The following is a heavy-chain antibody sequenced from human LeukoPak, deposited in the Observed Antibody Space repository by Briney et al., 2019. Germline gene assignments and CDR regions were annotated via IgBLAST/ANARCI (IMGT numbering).Heavy chain of an antibody. CDR2: INPNSGGT. V-gene: IGHV1-2*06. CDR1: GYTFTGYY. CDR3: AAIAAAGTPTYHYYYYMDV. Sequence: ASVKVSCKASGYTFTGYYMHWLRQAPGQGLEWMGRINPNSGGTNYAQKFQGRVTMTRDTSISTAYMELSRLRSDDTAVYYCAAIAAAGTPTYHYYYYMDVWGKGTTVTVSS. D-gene: IGHD6-13*01. J-gene: IGHJ6*03.